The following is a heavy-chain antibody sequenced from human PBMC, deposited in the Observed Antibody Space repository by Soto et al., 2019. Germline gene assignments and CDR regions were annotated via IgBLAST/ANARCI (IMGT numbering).Heavy chain of an antibody. J-gene: IGHJ5*01. CDR1: GFKFDYYM. CDR2: ISWDGGSI. V-gene: IGHV3-43*01. D-gene: IGHD2-15*01. Sequence: GGSLRLYCEASGFKFDYYMMHWVRQAPGKGLEWISLISWDGGSIDYADSIKGRFTVSRDNSKTSLYLHMDSLTSDDTAFYFCAKEGNGGSSLDSWGQGTLVTVSS. CDR3: AKEGNGGSSLDS.